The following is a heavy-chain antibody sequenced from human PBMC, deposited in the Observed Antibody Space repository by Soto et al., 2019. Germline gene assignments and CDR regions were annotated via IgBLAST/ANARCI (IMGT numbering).Heavy chain of an antibody. J-gene: IGHJ5*02. CDR2: IYYSGST. CDR1: GGSISSGDYY. CDR3: ARDGVAAAANWFDP. Sequence: SETLSLTCTVSGGSISSGDYYWSWIRQPPGKGLEWIGYIYYSGSTYYNPSLKSRVTISVDTSKNQFSLKLSSVTAADTAVYYCARDGVAAAANWFDPWGQGTLVTVSS. D-gene: IGHD6-13*01. V-gene: IGHV4-30-4*01.